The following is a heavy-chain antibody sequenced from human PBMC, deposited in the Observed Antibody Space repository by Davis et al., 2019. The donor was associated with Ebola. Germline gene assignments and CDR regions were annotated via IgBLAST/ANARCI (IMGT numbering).Heavy chain of an antibody. CDR3: ASASLMVYASHWFDP. Sequence: MPSETLSLTCTVSGGSISSYYWSWIRQPPGKGLEWIGYIYYSGSTNYNPSLKSRVTISVDTSKNQFSLKLSSVTAADTAVYYCASASLMVYASHWFDPWGQGTLVTVSS. J-gene: IGHJ5*02. D-gene: IGHD2-8*01. CDR2: IYYSGST. V-gene: IGHV4-59*01. CDR1: GGSISSYY.